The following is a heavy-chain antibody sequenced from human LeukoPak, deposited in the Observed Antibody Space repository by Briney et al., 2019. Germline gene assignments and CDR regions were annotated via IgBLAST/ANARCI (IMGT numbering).Heavy chain of an antibody. V-gene: IGHV3-73*01. J-gene: IGHJ4*02. D-gene: IGHD3-22*01. CDR2: IRSKANSYAT. Sequence: WGSLRLSCAASGFTFSGSAMHWVRQASGKGLEWVGRIRSKANSYATAYAASVKGRFTISRDDSKNTAYLQMNSLKTEDTAVYYCHVGYYDSSGYCDYWGQGALVTVSS. CDR1: GFTFSGSA. CDR3: HVGYYDSSGYCDY.